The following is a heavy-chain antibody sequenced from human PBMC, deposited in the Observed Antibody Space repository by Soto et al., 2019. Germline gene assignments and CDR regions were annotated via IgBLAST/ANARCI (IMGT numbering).Heavy chain of an antibody. Sequence: EVQLLESGGGLVQPGGSRRLSCAASGFNFKTYAMSWVRQAPGRGLEWVSAISSSGSRTYYADSVKGRFTISRDNSKNALFLEMNSLSAEDTALYYCAKERREVVSGTGDSWGRGTLVTVSS. V-gene: IGHV3-23*01. D-gene: IGHD6-19*01. CDR1: GFNFKTYA. CDR3: AKERREVVSGTGDS. J-gene: IGHJ4*02. CDR2: ISSSGSRT.